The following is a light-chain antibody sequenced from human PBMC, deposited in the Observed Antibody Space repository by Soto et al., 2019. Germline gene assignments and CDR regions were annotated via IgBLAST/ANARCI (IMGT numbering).Light chain of an antibody. CDR1: QNFSTW. CDR3: QQYQTFLYT. J-gene: IGKJ2*01. V-gene: IGKV1-5*01. Sequence: DIQMSQSPSTLSASVGDRVTISCRSGQNFSTWLAWYQQKPGKAPKVLIYDASTLGSGVPSRFSGSGSGTEFTLTISSLRPEDFATYYCQQYQTFLYTFAQGTKVDIK. CDR2: DAS.